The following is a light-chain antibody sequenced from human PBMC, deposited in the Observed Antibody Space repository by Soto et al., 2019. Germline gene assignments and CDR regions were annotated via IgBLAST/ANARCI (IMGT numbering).Light chain of an antibody. V-gene: IGLV2-11*01. CDR2: DVT. J-gene: IGLJ1*01. Sequence: QSVLTQPRSVSGSPAESVTITCTGTSSDVGGFNYVSWYQQHPGKAPKLMIYDVTERPSGIPDRFSGSKSGTSATLGITGLQTGDEAHYYCGTWDSSLSGYVFGTGTKVTVL. CDR3: GTWDSSLSGYV. CDR1: SSDVGGFNY.